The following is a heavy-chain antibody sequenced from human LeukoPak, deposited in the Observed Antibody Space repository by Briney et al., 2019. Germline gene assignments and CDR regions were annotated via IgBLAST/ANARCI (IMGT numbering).Heavy chain of an antibody. V-gene: IGHV3-23*01. CDR1: GFTFSSYA. J-gene: IGHJ6*03. Sequence: PGGSLRLSRAASGFTFSSYAMSWVRQAPGKGLEWVSGISGSGGNTYYADSVKGRFTISRDNSKNTLYLQMNSLRAEDTAVYYCAKCVVPPALRTFHYYYMDVWGKGTTVTVSS. D-gene: IGHD2-2*02. CDR3: AKCVVPPALRTFHYYYMDV. CDR2: ISGSGGNT.